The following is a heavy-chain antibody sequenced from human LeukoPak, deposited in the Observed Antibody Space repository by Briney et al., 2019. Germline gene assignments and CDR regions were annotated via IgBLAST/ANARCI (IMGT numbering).Heavy chain of an antibody. CDR3: ARLGDYSNKD. D-gene: IGHD4-11*01. CDR1: EFVFSSYV. Sequence: GGSLRLSCAASEFVFSSYVMSWVRQAPGKGLEWVSVTDSGGSTSYADSVKGRFTISRDTSKNTLYLQMNGLRAEDTAVYYCARLGDYSNKDWGQGTLVTVSS. V-gene: IGHV3-53*01. CDR2: TDSGGST. J-gene: IGHJ4*02.